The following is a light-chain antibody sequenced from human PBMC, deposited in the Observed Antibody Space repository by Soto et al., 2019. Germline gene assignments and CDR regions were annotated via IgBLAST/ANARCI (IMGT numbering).Light chain of an antibody. CDR1: QSISSY. CDR2: AAC. V-gene: IGKV1-39*01. Sequence: DIQMTQSPSSLSASVGDRVAITCRASQSISSYLNWYQQKPGKAPKLLIYAACSLQSGVPSSFSGSGSGRDFTLTIRSLQPEDFTTYYCQRSYSTPRTFGQGTKVDIK. CDR3: QRSYSTPRT. J-gene: IGKJ1*01.